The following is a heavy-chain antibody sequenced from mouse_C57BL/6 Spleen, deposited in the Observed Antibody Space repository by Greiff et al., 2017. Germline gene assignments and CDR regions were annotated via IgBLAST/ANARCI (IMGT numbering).Heavy chain of an antibody. CDR1: GFTFSDYD. J-gene: IGHJ1*03. V-gene: IGHV5-16*02. D-gene: IGHD1-1*01. Sequence: EVMLVESGGGLVQPGGSMKLSCTASGFTFSDYDMSWVRQAPDKGLEWVANISNGGSSTYYLDTLKGRFIISRDNAKNSLYLQMSSLKSEDTATYYCARRSLLPDYYFDYWGKGTTVTVSS. CDR2: ISNGGSST. CDR3: ARRSLLPDYYFDY.